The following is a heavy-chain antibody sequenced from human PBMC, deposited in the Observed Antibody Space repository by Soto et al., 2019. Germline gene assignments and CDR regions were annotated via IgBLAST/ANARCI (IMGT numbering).Heavy chain of an antibody. V-gene: IGHV3-30*18. D-gene: IGHD1-26*01. CDR2: ISHDGTDK. J-gene: IGHJ4*02. CDR1: GFTFSNYG. Sequence: QVQLVESGGGVVQPGRSLRLSCAASGFTFSNYGMHWVRQTPGKGLEWVAVISHDGTDKYYADSVKGRFTISRDNSKNTLYLQMNGLRVEDTAVYYRGEPQWAFKWGQGTLVTVSS. CDR3: GEPQWAFK.